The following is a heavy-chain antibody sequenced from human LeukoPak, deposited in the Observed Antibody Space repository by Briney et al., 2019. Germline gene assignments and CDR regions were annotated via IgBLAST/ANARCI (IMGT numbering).Heavy chain of an antibody. V-gene: IGHV3-21*01. Sequence: GGSLRLSCAASGFTFSSYSMNWVRQAPGKGLEWVSSISSSSSYIYYADSVKGRFTISRDNAKNSLYLQMNSLRAEDTAVYYCAKDDYDILTGGIGYWGQGTLVTVSS. J-gene: IGHJ4*02. CDR1: GFTFSSYS. CDR3: AKDDYDILTGGIGY. D-gene: IGHD3-9*01. CDR2: ISSSSSYI.